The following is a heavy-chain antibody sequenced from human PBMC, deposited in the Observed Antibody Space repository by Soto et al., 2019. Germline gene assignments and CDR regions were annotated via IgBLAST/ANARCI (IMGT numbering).Heavy chain of an antibody. D-gene: IGHD3-22*01. CDR1: GFTFSSYA. CDR2: ISYDGSNK. CDR3: ASISTYYYDSSGYPWLLPLEC. J-gene: IGHJ4*02. Sequence: SLRLSCAASGFTFSSYAMHWVRQAPGKGLEWVAVISYDGSNKYYADSVKGRFTISRDNSKNTLYLQMNSLRAEEKAVYYCASISTYYYDSSGYPWLLPLECWRQGTLVAVSS. V-gene: IGHV3-30-3*01.